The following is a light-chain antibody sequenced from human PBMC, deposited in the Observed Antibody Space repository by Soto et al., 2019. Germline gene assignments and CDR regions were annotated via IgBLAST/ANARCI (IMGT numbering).Light chain of an antibody. CDR2: DAS. CDR1: ESLSSY. Sequence: EIVLTQSPATLSLSPGERVTLSCRASESLSSYLAWYLQKPGQAPRLLIWDASTRATGIPARFSGSGSGADFTLTISSLEPEDFGVYYCQQRTSFGQGTRLEMK. J-gene: IGKJ5*01. V-gene: IGKV3-11*01. CDR3: QQRTS.